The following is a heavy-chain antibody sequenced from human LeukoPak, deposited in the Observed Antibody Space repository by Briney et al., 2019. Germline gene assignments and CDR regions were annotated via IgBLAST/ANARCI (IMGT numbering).Heavy chain of an antibody. CDR3: ARQAYYYGSGSYPLATLYYYYYGMDV. D-gene: IGHD3-10*01. J-gene: IGHJ6*02. V-gene: IGHV1-8*01. Sequence: GASVKVSCKASGYTFTSYDIKWVRQATGQGLEWMGWMKPNGGNTGYAQKFQGRVTMTRNTSISTAYMELSSLRSEDTAVYYCARQAYYYGSGSYPLATLYYYYYGMDVWGQGTTVTVSS. CDR2: MKPNGGNT. CDR1: GYTFTSYD.